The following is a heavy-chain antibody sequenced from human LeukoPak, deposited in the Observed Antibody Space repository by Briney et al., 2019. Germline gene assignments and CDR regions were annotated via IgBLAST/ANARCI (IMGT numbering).Heavy chain of an antibody. Sequence: KSGGSLRLSCAASGFTFSSYSMNWVRQAPGKGLEWVSSISSSSSYIYYADSVKGRFTISRDNARNSLYLQMNSLRAEDTAVYYCARDNPMSRYYYDSSGNRWGQGTLVTVSS. CDR2: ISSSSSYI. CDR3: ARDNPMSRYYYDSSGNR. CDR1: GFTFSSYS. V-gene: IGHV3-21*01. J-gene: IGHJ4*02. D-gene: IGHD3-22*01.